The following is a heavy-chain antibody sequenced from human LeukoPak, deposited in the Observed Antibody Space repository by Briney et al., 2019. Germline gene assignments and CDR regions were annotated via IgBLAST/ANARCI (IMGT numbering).Heavy chain of an antibody. Sequence: SETLSLTCAVYGGSFSGYYWSWIRQPPGKGLEWIGEINHSGSTNYNPSLKSRVTISVGTSKNQFSLKLSSVTAADTAVYYCARGVRYFDLWGRGTLVTVSS. V-gene: IGHV4-34*01. CDR3: ARGVRYFDL. CDR2: INHSGST. CDR1: GGSFSGYY. J-gene: IGHJ2*01.